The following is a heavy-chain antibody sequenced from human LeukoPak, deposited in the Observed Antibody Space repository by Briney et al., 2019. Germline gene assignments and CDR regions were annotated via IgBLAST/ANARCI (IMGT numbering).Heavy chain of an antibody. D-gene: IGHD1-14*01. J-gene: IGHJ4*02. CDR3: ARGVEPLAANTLAY. Sequence: PGGSLRFSGEPPGLTVITTKMTWFARVPGKGFKWVSVLYSDGNTKYADPVQGRFTISRDNSKNTLYLEMNSLSPDDTAVYYCARGVEPLAANTLAYWGQGTLVTVSS. CDR1: GLTVITTK. CDR2: LYSDGNT. V-gene: IGHV3-53*01.